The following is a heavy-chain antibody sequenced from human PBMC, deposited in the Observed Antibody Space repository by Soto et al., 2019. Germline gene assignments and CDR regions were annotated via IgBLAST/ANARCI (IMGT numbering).Heavy chain of an antibody. D-gene: IGHD5-18*01. CDR1: GYTFTSYA. CDR2: INAGNGNT. J-gene: IGHJ4*02. V-gene: IGHV1-3*01. Sequence: GASVNVSCKASGYTFTSYAMHLVRQAPGQRLEWMGWINAGNGNTKYSQKFQGRVTITRDTSASTAYMELSSLRSEDTAVYYCARDPGYSYGYNWGQGTLVTVSS. CDR3: ARDPGYSYGYN.